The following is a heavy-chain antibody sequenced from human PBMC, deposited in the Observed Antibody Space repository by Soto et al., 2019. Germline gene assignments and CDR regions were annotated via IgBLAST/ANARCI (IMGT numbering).Heavy chain of an antibody. D-gene: IGHD5-18*01. V-gene: IGHV3-53*01. CDR3: AREDTAKGLGMDV. CDR1: GFTVSSNY. Sequence: GGSLRLSCAASGFTVSSNYMSWVRQAPGKGLEWVSVIYSGGNTHYAESVKGRFTISSDNSKNTLYLQLNSLRAEDTAVYYCAREDTAKGLGMDVWGQGTTVTVSS. CDR2: IYSGGNT. J-gene: IGHJ6*02.